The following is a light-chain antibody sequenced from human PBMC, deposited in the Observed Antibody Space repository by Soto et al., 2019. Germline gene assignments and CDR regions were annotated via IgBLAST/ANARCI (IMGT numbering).Light chain of an antibody. CDR2: DVS. CDR1: SSDVGGYNY. V-gene: IGLV2-14*01. CDR3: SSYTCSSTWV. Sequence: QSALTQPASVSGSPGQSITISCTGTSSDVGGYNYVSWYQQHPGRAPKLMIYDVSYRPSGVSNRFSGSKSGNTASLTISGLQAEDEADYYCSSYTCSSTWVFGGETKLTVL. J-gene: IGLJ3*02.